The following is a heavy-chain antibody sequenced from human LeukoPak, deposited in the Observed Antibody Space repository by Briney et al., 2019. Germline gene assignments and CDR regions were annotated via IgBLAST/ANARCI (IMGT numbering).Heavy chain of an antibody. D-gene: IGHD3-9*01. J-gene: IGHJ1*01. V-gene: IGHV4-31*03. CDR3: ARQDDWSQYFQH. CDR2: IYYSGST. Sequence: SETLSLTCTVSGGSISSGGYYWSWIRQHPGKGLEWTGYIYYSGSTYYNPSLKSRVTISVDTSKNQFSLKLSSVTAADTAVYYCARQDDWSQYFQHWGQGTLVTVSS. CDR1: GGSISSGGYY.